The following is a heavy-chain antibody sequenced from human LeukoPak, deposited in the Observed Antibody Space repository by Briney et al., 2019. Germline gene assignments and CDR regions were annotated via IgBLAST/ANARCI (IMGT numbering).Heavy chain of an antibody. CDR1: GYTFTSYD. CDR3: ARDSMITFSMLFDI. J-gene: IGHJ3*02. Sequence: ASVTVSCKASGYTFTSYDINWVRQAPGQGLEWMGWISAYNGNTNYAQKLQGRVTMTTDTSTSTAYMELRSLRSDDTAVYYCARDSMITFSMLFDIWGQGTMVTVSS. CDR2: ISAYNGNT. D-gene: IGHD3-16*01. V-gene: IGHV1-18*04.